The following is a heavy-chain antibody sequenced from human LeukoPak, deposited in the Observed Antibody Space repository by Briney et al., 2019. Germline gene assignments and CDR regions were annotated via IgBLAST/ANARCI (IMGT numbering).Heavy chain of an antibody. D-gene: IGHD2-21*01. CDR3: ARHIQGANVCDY. V-gene: IGHV4-39*01. CDR2: LSHSGST. J-gene: IGHJ4*02. Sequence: SETLSLTCTVSGGSISSSNPDWGWIRQPPGKGLEWIGTLSHSGSTYYNPSLKSRITISVDTSKSQFSLRLSSVTAADTALYYCARHIQGANVCDYWGQGTLVTVPS. CDR1: GGSISSSNPD.